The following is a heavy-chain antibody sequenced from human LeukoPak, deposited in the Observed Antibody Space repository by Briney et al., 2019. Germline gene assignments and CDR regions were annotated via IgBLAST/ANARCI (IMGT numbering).Heavy chain of an antibody. V-gene: IGHV3-23*01. CDR2: ISGSGGST. D-gene: IGHD3-16*02. CDR1: GFTFSSYA. J-gene: IGHJ4*02. Sequence: PGGSLRLSCAASGFTFSSYAMSWVRQAPGKGLEWVSAISGSGGSTYYADSVKGRFTISRDNSKNTLYLQMNSLRAEDTAVYYCAKAGVTITFGGVIVIPLDYWGQGTLVTVSS. CDR3: AKAGVTITFGGVIVIPLDY.